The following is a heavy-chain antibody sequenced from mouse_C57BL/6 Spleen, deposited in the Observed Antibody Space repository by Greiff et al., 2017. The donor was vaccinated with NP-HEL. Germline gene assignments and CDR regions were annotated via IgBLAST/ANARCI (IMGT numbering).Heavy chain of an antibody. CDR1: GYTFTGYW. CDR3: ARNYYGYDVEYYFDY. V-gene: IGHV1-9*01. CDR2: ILPGSGST. D-gene: IGHD2-2*01. Sequence: QVQLKHSGAELMKPGASVKLSCKATGYTFTGYWIEWVKQRPGHGLEWIGEILPGSGSTNYTEKFKGKATFTADTSSNTAYMQLSSLTTEDSAIYYCARNYYGYDVEYYFDYWGQGTTLTVSS. J-gene: IGHJ2*01.